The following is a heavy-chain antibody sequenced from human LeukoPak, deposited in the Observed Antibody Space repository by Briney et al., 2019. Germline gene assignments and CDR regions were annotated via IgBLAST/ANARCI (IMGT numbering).Heavy chain of an antibody. Sequence: ASETLSLTCTVSGGSISNYYWAWIRQPAGQGLEWIGRLYVGRNTDHNPSPKSRVTMSVDSSKNQFSLRLRSVTAADTAVYYCAREHKDYDGDGYYYDNWGQGTLVTVSS. J-gene: IGHJ4*02. CDR1: GGSISNYY. CDR2: LYVGRNT. D-gene: IGHD3-22*01. V-gene: IGHV4-4*07. CDR3: AREHKDYDGDGYYYDN.